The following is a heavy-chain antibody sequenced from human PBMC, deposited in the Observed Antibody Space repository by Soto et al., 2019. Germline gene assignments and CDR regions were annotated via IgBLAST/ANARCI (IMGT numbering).Heavy chain of an antibody. CDR1: GGTFNTFA. J-gene: IGHJ6*02. CDR3: ARDKERQRLGGNYYYAMDI. CDR2: IIPIFRTP. Sequence: QVQLVQSGAEVKKPGSSVKVSCKASGGTFNTFANSWVRQAPGQGFEWLGGIIPIFRTPDYAQKFQGRVTIIADESASTAYMELSSLRSEDTAVYYCARDKERQRLGGNYYYAMDIWGQGTTVTVSS. V-gene: IGHV1-69*12. D-gene: IGHD5-12*01.